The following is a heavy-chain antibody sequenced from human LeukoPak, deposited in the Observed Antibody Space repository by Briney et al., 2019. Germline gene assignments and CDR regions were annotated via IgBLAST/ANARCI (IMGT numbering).Heavy chain of an antibody. CDR1: GFPFSSYW. CDR2: ISGSGGST. D-gene: IGHD3-16*01. J-gene: IGHJ6*02. Sequence: GGSLRLSCVASGFPFSSYWMTWVRQAPGKGLEWVSAISGSGGSTYYVDSVRGRFTISRDNPKNTLYLQMNGLRAEDTAVYFCARGGGLDVWGQGATVTVSS. CDR3: ARGGGLDV. V-gene: IGHV3-23*01.